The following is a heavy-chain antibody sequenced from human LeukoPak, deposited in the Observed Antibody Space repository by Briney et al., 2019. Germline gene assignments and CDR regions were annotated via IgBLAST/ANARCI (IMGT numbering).Heavy chain of an antibody. CDR1: GFIFSNHG. V-gene: IGHV3-30*18. D-gene: IGHD1/OR15-1a*01. J-gene: IGHJ4*02. CDR2: ISYDGRKK. Sequence: GGSLRLSCAVSGFIFSNHGMHWVRQAPGKGLEWLAVISYDGRKKYYADSVKGRFTISRDNSKNTLYLQMNSLRAEDTAIYYCAKENSNAMDYFHYWGQGTLVTVSS. CDR3: AKENSNAMDYFHY.